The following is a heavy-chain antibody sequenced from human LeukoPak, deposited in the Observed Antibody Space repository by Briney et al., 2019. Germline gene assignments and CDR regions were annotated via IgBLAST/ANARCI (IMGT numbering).Heavy chain of an antibody. CDR2: ISGSGGST. Sequence: GGSLRLSCAASGFTFSSYAMSWVRQAPGKGLEWVSAISGSGGSTYYADSVKGRFAISRDNSKNTLHLQMNSLRAEDTAVYYCAKTLGKYSSYYFDYWGQGSPVTLSS. CDR3: AKTLGKYSSYYFDY. V-gene: IGHV3-23*01. D-gene: IGHD5-18*01. CDR1: GFTFSSYA. J-gene: IGHJ4*02.